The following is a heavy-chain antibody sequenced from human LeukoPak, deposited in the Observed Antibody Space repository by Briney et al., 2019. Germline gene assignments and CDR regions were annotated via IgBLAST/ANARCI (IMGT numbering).Heavy chain of an antibody. D-gene: IGHD6-6*01. CDR3: AREQGVLDY. CDR2: IYTSGYT. V-gene: IGHV4-61*02. CDR1: GASISSGSYY. Sequence: SETLSLTCTVSGASISSGSYYWSWIRQPAGKGLEWIGRIYTSGYTNYNPSLKSRVTISVDTSKNQFSLKLSSATAADTAVYYCAREQGVLDYWGQGALVTVSS. J-gene: IGHJ4*02.